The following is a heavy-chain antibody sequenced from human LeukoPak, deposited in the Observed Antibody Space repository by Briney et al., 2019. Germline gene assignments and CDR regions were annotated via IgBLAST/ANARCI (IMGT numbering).Heavy chain of an antibody. Sequence: SETLSLTCTVSGDSISGYYWSWIRQPPEKGLEYIGYIYHSGSTYYNPSLKSRVTISVDRSKNQFSLKLSSVTAADTAVYYCAREYILTGYGMDVWGQGTTVTVSS. J-gene: IGHJ6*02. V-gene: IGHV4-59*12. CDR1: GDSISGYY. CDR3: AREYILTGYGMDV. D-gene: IGHD3-9*01. CDR2: IYHSGST.